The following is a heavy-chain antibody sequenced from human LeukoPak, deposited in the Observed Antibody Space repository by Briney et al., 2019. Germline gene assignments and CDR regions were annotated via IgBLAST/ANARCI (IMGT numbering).Heavy chain of an antibody. D-gene: IGHD3-10*01. V-gene: IGHV3-15*07. J-gene: IGHJ4*02. CDR2: IKSKTDGGTT. CDR3: TTSRTMVRGVSDY. Sequence: GGSLRLSCAASGFTFSSYAMNWVRQAPGKGLEWVGRIKSKTDGGTTDYAAPVKGRFTISRDDSKNTLYLQMNSLKTEDTAVYYCTTSRTMVRGVSDYWGQGTLVTVSS. CDR1: GFTFSSYA.